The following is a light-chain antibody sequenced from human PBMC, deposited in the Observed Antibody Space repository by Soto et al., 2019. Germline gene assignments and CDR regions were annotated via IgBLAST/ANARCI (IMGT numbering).Light chain of an antibody. Sequence: EIVLTQSPGTLSLSPGERATLSCRASQSVSSSYLAWYQQKPGQAPRLLINGASNRATGIPDRFSGSGSGTDFTLTISRLEPEDFAVYYCQQYGSSPFTFGPGTKVDIK. CDR3: QQYGSSPFT. CDR2: GAS. J-gene: IGKJ3*01. V-gene: IGKV3-20*01. CDR1: QSVSSSY.